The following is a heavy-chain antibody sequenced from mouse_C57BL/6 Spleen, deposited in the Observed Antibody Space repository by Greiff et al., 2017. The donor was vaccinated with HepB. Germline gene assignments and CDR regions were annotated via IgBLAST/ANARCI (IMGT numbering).Heavy chain of an antibody. V-gene: IGHV3-6*01. Sequence: VQLQQSGPGLVKPSQSLSLTCSVTGYSITSGYYWNWIRQFPGNKLEWMGYISYDGSNNYNPSLKNRISITRDTSKNQFFLKLNSVTTEDTATYYCARDIWLEAMDYWGQGTSVTVSS. CDR2: ISYDGSN. D-gene: IGHD2-2*01. CDR1: GYSITSGYY. CDR3: ARDIWLEAMDY. J-gene: IGHJ4*01.